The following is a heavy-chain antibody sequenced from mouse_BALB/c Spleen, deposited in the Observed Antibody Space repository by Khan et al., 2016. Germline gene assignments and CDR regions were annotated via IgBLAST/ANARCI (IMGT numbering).Heavy chain of an antibody. Sequence: EVQLQESGPSLVKPSHTLSLTCSVTGDSITIGYWNWIRKFPGTKLEYMGYISYCGGTYNYPSLKSRISNTRVTAKNQYYLQLNSVTTEDTGTYYCARYDGSSYVRGMDYWGQGLSVTVSS. V-gene: IGHV3-8*02. CDR1: GDSITIGY. CDR3: ARYDGSSYVRGMDY. D-gene: IGHD1-1*01. J-gene: IGHJ4*01. CDR2: ISYCGGT.